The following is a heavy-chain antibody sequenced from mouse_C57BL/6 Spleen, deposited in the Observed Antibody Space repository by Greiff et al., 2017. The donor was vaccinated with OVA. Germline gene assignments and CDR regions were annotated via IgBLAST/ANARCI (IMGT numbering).Heavy chain of an antibody. CDR1: GFTFSDYG. CDR3: AREYYGSREFAY. CDR2: ISNLAYSI. J-gene: IGHJ3*01. V-gene: IGHV5-15*01. Sequence: DVKLVESGGGLVQPGGSLKLSCAASGFTFSDYGMAWVRQAPRKGPEWVAFISNLAYSIYYADTVTGRFTISRENAKNTLYLEISGLRSEDTAMYYCAREYYGSREFAYWGQGTLVTVSA. D-gene: IGHD1-1*01.